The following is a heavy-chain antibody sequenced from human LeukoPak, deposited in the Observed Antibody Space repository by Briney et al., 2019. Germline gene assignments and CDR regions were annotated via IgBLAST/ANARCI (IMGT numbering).Heavy chain of an antibody. V-gene: IGHV3-23*01. J-gene: IGHJ4*02. CDR1: GFTFSSYA. D-gene: IGHD2-15*01. CDR3: AKDSDCSGGSGYSRSWYYFDY. CDR2: ISGSGGST. Sequence: HPRGCMRLACAASGFTFSSYAMGWVRPAPGGGSGWDSAISGSGGSTYYGDSVTGRFTITRDNSKNTLYLQMNSLRAEDTGVYYCAKDSDCSGGSGYSRSWYYFDYWGQGTLVTVSS.